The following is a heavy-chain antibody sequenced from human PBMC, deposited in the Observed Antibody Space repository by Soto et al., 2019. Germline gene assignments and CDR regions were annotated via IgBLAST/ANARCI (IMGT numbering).Heavy chain of an antibody. CDR3: ARKAIVVVPAAIRDAFDI. J-gene: IGHJ3*02. CDR1: GGSISSGGYY. Sequence: PSETLSLTCTVSGGSISSGGYYWSWIRQHPGKGLEWIGYIYYSGSTYYNPSLKSRVTISVDTSKNQFSLKLSSVTAADTAVYYCARKAIVVVPAAIRDAFDIWGQGTIVTVSS. CDR2: IYYSGST. D-gene: IGHD2-2*01. V-gene: IGHV4-31*03.